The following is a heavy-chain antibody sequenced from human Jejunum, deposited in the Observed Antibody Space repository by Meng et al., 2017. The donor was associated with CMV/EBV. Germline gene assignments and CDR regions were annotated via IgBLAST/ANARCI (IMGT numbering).Heavy chain of an antibody. CDR3: ARAPSGLGFSEATS. CDR2: INSGGGER. CDR1: GLTCRRHW. Sequence: AASGLTCRRHWMNWVRQVTGKGLVWVSCINSGGGERRYADNVKGRFTIARGDNTVYLQMDSVRVEDTGIYYCARAPSGLGFSEATSWGQGTLVTVSS. D-gene: IGHD3-10*01. V-gene: IGHV3-74*01. J-gene: IGHJ1*01.